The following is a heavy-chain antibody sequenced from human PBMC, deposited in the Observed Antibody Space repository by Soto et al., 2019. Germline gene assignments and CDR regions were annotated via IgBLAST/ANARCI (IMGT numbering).Heavy chain of an antibody. CDR2: IKGEADGGTT. CDR1: GFTFSNAW. D-gene: IGHD1-26*01. J-gene: IGHJ4*02. V-gene: IGHV3-15*01. CDR3: TKGLSNGYYNFDY. Sequence: PGGSLRLSCAASGFTFSNAWMSWVRQAPGKGLEWVGRIKGEADGGTTDYAAPVKGRITISRDHSKDTLYLQMNSLKTEDTAVYYCTKGLSNGYYNFDYWGQGTPVTVSS.